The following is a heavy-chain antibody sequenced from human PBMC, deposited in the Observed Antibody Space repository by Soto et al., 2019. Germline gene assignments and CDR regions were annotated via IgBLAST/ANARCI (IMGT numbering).Heavy chain of an antibody. D-gene: IGHD1-20*01. J-gene: IGHJ6*02. CDR2: IIPIFGTA. V-gene: IGHV1-69*13. CDR3: ARGITGTVTYYYGLDV. Sequence: SVKVSCKASGGTFSSYAISWVRQAPGQGLEWMGGIIPIFGTADYAQKFHGRVTITADESTSTAYMELSSLRSEDTAVYYCARGITGTVTYYYGLDVWGQGTTVT. CDR1: GGTFSSYA.